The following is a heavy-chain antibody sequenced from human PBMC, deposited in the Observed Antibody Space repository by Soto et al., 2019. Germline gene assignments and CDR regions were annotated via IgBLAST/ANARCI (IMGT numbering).Heavy chain of an antibody. J-gene: IGHJ3*02. V-gene: IGHV3-30-3*01. CDR1: GFTFSSYA. CDR3: ASTIDI. CDR2: ISYDGSNK. Sequence: PGGSLRLSCAASGFTFSSYAMHWVRQAPGKGLEWVAVISYDGSNKYFAVSVKVRFTISRDNSKNTLYLQMNSLRAEDTAVYYCASTIDIWGRGTMVTVS.